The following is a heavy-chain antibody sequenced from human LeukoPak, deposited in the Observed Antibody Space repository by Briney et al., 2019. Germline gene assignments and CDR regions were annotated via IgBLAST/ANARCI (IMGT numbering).Heavy chain of an antibody. CDR3: ARRGHLAPFDS. V-gene: IGHV1-18*01. CDR2: ISPRNGNT. CDR1: GYTFTTYG. Sequence: ASVKVSCKASGYTFTTYGISGVRQAPGQGLEWMGWISPRNGNTMYAQKFQGRVTVTTDTSTRTAYVEVRSLRSDDTAVYYCARRGHLAPFDSWGQGTRITVSS. J-gene: IGHJ4*02. D-gene: IGHD3-16*01.